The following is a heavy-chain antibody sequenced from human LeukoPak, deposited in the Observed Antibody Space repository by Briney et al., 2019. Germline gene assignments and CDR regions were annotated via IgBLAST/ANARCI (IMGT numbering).Heavy chain of an antibody. V-gene: IGHV4-59*08. D-gene: IGHD5-18*01. CDR3: ARHAGSAYSNWFDS. J-gene: IGHJ5*01. CDR2: IYYSGST. Sequence: SETLSLTCTVSGGSMSSYYWIWIRQPPGKGLEWSGYIYYSGSTNYNPSLKSRVTVSVDRSKNQFSLKLTSVTATDTALYYCARHAGSAYSNWFDSWGQGTLVTVSS. CDR1: GGSMSSYY.